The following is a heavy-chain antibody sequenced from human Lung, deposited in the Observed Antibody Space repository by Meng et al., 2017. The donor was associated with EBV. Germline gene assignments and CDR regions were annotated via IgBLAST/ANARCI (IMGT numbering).Heavy chain of an antibody. CDR2: IYWDDDK. CDR1: GFSLSTSEVG. CDR3: ALFTRSWFDP. V-gene: IGHV2-5*02. D-gene: IGHD2-2*01. Sequence: QITLTESGPTLVKPTQTLTLTCTFSGFSLSTSEVGVGWIRQPPGKALEWLAVIYWDDDKRYSPSLKSRLTITKDTSKNQVVLTLTNMDPVDTATYYCALFTRSWFDPWGQGTLVNVSS. J-gene: IGHJ5*02.